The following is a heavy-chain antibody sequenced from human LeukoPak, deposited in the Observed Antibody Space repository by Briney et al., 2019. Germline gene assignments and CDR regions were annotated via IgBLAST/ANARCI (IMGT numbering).Heavy chain of an antibody. CDR1: GYTFTNYY. J-gene: IGHJ4*02. Sequence: GASVKLSCKTSGYTFTNYYMHWVRQAPGQGLEWMGIINPLGGSTSYAQKFRDRVTMTSDTSTNTVYLSLTSLRSEDTAVYYCARALPRSGYSSSWYPFDYWGQGTLVTVSS. D-gene: IGHD6-13*01. CDR3: ARALPRSGYSSSWYPFDY. CDR2: INPLGGST. V-gene: IGHV1-46*01.